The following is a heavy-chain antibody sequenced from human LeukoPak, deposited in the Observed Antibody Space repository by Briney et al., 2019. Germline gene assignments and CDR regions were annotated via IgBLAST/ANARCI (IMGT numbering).Heavy chain of an antibody. CDR1: GYTFTSYG. V-gene: IGHV1-18*01. CDR2: ISAYNGNT. Sequence: ASVKVSCKASGYTFTSYGIIWVRQAPGQGLAWMGWISAYNGNTNYAQKLQGRVTMTTDTSTSTAYMELRSLRSDDTAVYYCAMGSYSSSWRGYYYGMDVWGQGTTVTVSS. CDR3: AMGSYSSSWRGYYYGMDV. D-gene: IGHD6-13*01. J-gene: IGHJ6*02.